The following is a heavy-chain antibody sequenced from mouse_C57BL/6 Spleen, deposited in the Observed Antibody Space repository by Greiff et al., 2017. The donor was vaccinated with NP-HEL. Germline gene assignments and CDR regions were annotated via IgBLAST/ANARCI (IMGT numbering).Heavy chain of an antibody. CDR2: INPSSGYT. Sequence: VQLQQSGAELVKPGASVKMSCKASGYTFTSYTMHWVKQRPGQGLEWIGYINPSSGYTKYNQKFKDKATLTADKSSSTAYMQLSSLTSEDSAVYYCARKITRASYWCQGTTLTVSS. CDR1: GYTFTSYT. CDR3: ARKITRASY. V-gene: IGHV1-4*01. D-gene: IGHD6-1*01. J-gene: IGHJ2*01.